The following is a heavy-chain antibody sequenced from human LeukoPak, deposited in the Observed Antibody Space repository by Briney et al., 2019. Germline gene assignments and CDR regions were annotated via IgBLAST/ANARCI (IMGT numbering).Heavy chain of an antibody. V-gene: IGHV4-59*08. Sequence: SETLSLTCTVSGGSISSYYWSWIRQPPGKGLEWIGYIYYSGSTNYNPSLKSRVTISVDTSKNQFSLKLSSVTAADTAVYYCARHANYGSGSYYNEFDYWGQGTLVTVSS. J-gene: IGHJ4*02. CDR1: GGSISSYY. D-gene: IGHD3-10*01. CDR2: IYYSGST. CDR3: ARHANYGSGSYYNEFDY.